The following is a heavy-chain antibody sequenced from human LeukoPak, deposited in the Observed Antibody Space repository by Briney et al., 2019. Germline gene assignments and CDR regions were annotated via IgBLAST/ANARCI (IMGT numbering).Heavy chain of an antibody. Sequence: GESLKISCKGSGYSFTSYWVGWVRQMPGKGLEWMGRIDPSDSYTNYSPSFQGHVTISADKSISTAYLQWSSLKASDTAMYYCARSRAFDPEDYWGQGTLVTVSS. D-gene: IGHD1-14*01. CDR3: ARSRAFDPEDY. V-gene: IGHV5-10-1*01. CDR2: IDPSDSYT. J-gene: IGHJ4*02. CDR1: GYSFTSYW.